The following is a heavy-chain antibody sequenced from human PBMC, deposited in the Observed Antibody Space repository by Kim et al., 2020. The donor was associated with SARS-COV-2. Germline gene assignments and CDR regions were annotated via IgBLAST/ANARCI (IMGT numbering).Heavy chain of an antibody. J-gene: IGHJ4*02. Sequence: NTGYPQKFQGRVSIPRDTSANTAYLELGGLISEDTAVYYCAREAVAGSFDYWGQGSLVTVSS. CDR2: NT. CDR3: AREAVAGSFDY. D-gene: IGHD6-19*01. V-gene: IGHV1-3*01.